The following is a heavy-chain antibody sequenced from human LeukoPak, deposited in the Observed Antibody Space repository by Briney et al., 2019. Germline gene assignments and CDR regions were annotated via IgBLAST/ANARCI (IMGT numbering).Heavy chain of an antibody. V-gene: IGHV4-38-2*02. J-gene: IGHJ4*02. Sequence: SETLSLTCTVSGYSISSGYYWGWIRQPPGKGLEWIGSIYHSGSTYYNPSLKSRVTISVDTSKNQFSLKLSSVTAADTAMYYCARTPGGYYFDYWGQGILVTVSS. CDR1: GYSISSGYY. CDR3: ARTPGGYYFDY. CDR2: IYHSGST. D-gene: IGHD1-14*01.